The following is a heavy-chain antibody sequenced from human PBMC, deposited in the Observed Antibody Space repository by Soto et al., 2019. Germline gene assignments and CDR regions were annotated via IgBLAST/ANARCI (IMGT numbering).Heavy chain of an antibody. J-gene: IGHJ4*02. CDR2: TSSGSSTI. CDR1: GFTFSSYS. Sequence: EVQLVESGGGLVQPGGSLRLSCAASGFTFSSYSMNWVRQAPGKGLEWVSSTSSGSSTIYYADSVKGRFTIARDNAKNSLYMQMNSLRDEATAVYYCARDTKVITMGVQDYFDYWGQGTLVTVSS. CDR3: ARDTKVITMGVQDYFDY. V-gene: IGHV3-48*02. D-gene: IGHD3-10*01.